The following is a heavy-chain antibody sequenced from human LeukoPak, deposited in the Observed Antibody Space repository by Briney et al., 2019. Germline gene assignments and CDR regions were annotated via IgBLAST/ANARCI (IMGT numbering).Heavy chain of an antibody. D-gene: IGHD6-6*01. CDR1: GGSISSSSYY. V-gene: IGHV4-39*01. CDR2: IYYSGST. Sequence: SETLSLTCTVSGGSISSSSYYWGWIRQPPGKGLEWIGSIYYSGSTYYNPSLKSRVTISVDTSKNQFSLKLSSVTAADTAVYYCARHAPFEYSSSSCDYWGQGTLVTVSS. CDR3: ARHAPFEYSSSSCDY. J-gene: IGHJ4*02.